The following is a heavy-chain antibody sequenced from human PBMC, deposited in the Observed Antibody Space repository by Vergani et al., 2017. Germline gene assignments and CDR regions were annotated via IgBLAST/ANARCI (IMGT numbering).Heavy chain of an antibody. J-gene: IGHJ6*02. CDR1: GGSISIGGYY. CDR3: ARVMYRDEASTGYRLEGMDI. Sequence: QVQLQESGPGLVKPSQTLSLTCTVSGGSISIGGYYWSWVRQHPGKGLGWIGSIYSTGSTNYNPSLNSRVTMSVDTSKNQFSLKLRSVTAADTAVYFCARVMYRDEASTGYRLEGMDIWGQGTTVTISS. D-gene: IGHD3-9*01. CDR2: IYSTGST. V-gene: IGHV4-31*03.